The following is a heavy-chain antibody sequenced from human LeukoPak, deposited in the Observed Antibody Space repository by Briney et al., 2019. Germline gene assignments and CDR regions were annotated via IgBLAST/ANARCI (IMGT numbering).Heavy chain of an antibody. Sequence: GESLKISCKGSGYSFDNYWITWLRQMPGKGLEWMGKIDLSDSYTNYSPSFQGHVTISADKSISTAYLQWSSLRDSDSAMYYCARHYYGSGSYSHFDYWGQGTPVTVSS. V-gene: IGHV5-10-1*01. CDR2: IDLSDSYT. J-gene: IGHJ4*02. CDR1: GYSFDNYW. D-gene: IGHD3-10*01. CDR3: ARHYYGSGSYSHFDY.